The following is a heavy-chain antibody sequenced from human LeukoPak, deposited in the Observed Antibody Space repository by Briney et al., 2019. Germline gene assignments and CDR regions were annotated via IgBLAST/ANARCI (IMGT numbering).Heavy chain of an antibody. CDR1: GLTFGDYA. D-gene: IGHD6-13*01. CDR2: IRSKAYGGTT. V-gene: IGHV3-49*04. Sequence: GGSLRLSCTASGLTFGDYAMSWVRQAPGKGLEWVGFIRSKAYGGTTEYAASVKGRFTISRDDSKFIASLHMNSLRTEDTAVYYCTRLYSESSSWALDNWGQGTLVTVSS. CDR3: TRLYSESSSWALDN. J-gene: IGHJ4*02.